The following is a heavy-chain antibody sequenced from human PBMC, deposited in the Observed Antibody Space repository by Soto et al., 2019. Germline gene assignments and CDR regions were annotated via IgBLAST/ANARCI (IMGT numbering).Heavy chain of an antibody. CDR3: ARGHSTDCSNGVCSFFYNPEMDV. CDR1: GYSFTDYH. V-gene: IGHV1-2*04. D-gene: IGHD2-8*01. J-gene: IGHJ6*02. CDR2: INPKSGGT. Sequence: QVQLVQSGAEVKKPGASVRVSCKASGYSFTDYHIHWVRQAPGQGLEWPGRINPKSGGTSTAQKFQGWVTMTRDRSIRTVYMELTRLRSDDTAVYFCARGHSTDCSNGVCSFFYNPEMDVWGQGTTVTVSS.